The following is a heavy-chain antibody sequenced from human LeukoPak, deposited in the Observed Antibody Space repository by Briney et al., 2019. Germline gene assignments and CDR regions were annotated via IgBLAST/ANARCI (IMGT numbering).Heavy chain of an antibody. V-gene: IGHV3-48*04. CDR2: ISSSGSTI. Sequence: GGSLRLSCAASGFTFSSYWMSWVRQAPGKGLEWVSYISSSGSTIYYADSVKGRFTISRDNAKNSLYLQMNSLRAEDTAVYYCARGGRYYYGSGSTGMDYWGQGTLVTVSS. D-gene: IGHD3-10*01. J-gene: IGHJ4*02. CDR3: ARGGRYYYGSGSTGMDY. CDR1: GFTFSSYW.